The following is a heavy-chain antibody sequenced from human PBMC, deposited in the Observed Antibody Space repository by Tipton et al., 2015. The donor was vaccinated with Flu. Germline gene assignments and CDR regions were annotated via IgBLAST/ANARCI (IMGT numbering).Heavy chain of an antibody. CDR1: GDSMSSFY. CDR2: VYASGST. J-gene: IGHJ4*02. CDR3: ARGSGSGTYVIFYF. D-gene: IGHD3-10*01. Sequence: TLSLTCTVSGDSMSSFYWSWIRQPAGKGLEWIGRVYASGSTKYNPSLKSRVTMSVDTSKNEFSLKLSSVTAADTAVYYCARGSGSGTYVIFYFWGQGTLVTVSS. V-gene: IGHV4-4*07.